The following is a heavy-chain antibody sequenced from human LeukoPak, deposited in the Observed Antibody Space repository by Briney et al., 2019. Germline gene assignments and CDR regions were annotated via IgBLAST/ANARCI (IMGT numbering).Heavy chain of an antibody. J-gene: IGHJ4*02. D-gene: IGHD3-22*01. CDR3: SAYYYDSSGYYPFDY. V-gene: IGHV4-39*01. CDR2: IYYSGST. Sequence: SETLSLTCTVSGGSISSSSYYWGWIRQPPGKGLEWIGSIYYSGSTYYNPSLKSRVTISVDTSKSQFSLKLSSVTAADTAVYYCSAYYYDSSGYYPFDYWGQGTLVTVSS. CDR1: GGSISSSSYY.